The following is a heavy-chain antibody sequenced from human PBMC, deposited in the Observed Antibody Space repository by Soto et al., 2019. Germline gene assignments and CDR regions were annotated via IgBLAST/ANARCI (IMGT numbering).Heavy chain of an antibody. D-gene: IGHD3-3*01. CDR1: GYTFTSYG. J-gene: IGHJ4*02. Sequence: ASVKVSCKASGYTFTSYGISWVRQAPGQGREWMGWISAYNGKTNYAQKLQGRVTMTTDTSTSTAYMELRSLRSDDTAVYYCARDAKPYYDFWSGYLVYFDYWGQGTLVTVSS. CDR2: ISAYNGKT. V-gene: IGHV1-18*01. CDR3: ARDAKPYYDFWSGYLVYFDY.